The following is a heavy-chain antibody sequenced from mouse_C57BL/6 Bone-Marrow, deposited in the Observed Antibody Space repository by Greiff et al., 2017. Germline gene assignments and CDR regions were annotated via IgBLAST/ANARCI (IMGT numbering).Heavy chain of an antibody. CDR1: GFTFSSYA. Sequence: EVQVVESGEGLVKPGGSLKLSCAASGFTFSSYAMSWVRQTPEKRLEWVAYISSGGDYIYYADTVKGRFTISRDNARNTLYLQMSSLKSEDTAMYYCTRETAQALFLYAMDYGGQGTSAPVAS. J-gene: IGHJ4*01. V-gene: IGHV5-9-1*02. CDR3: TRETAQALFLYAMDY. CDR2: ISSGGDYI. D-gene: IGHD3-2*02.